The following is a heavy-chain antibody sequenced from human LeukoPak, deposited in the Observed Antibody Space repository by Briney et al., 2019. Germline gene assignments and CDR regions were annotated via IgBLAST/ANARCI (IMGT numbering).Heavy chain of an antibody. J-gene: IGHJ4*02. CDR1: GGSISSYY. Sequence: SETLSLTCTVSGGSISSYYWSWIRQPPGKGLEWIGYIYYSGSTNYNPSLKSRVTISVDTSKNQFSLKLSSVTAADTAVYYCARHLYSGSFDYWGQGTLVTVSS. D-gene: IGHD1-26*01. CDR3: ARHLYSGSFDY. CDR2: IYYSGST. V-gene: IGHV4-59*08.